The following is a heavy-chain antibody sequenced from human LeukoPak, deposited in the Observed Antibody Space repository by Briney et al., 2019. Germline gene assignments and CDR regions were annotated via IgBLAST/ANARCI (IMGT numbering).Heavy chain of an antibody. J-gene: IGHJ3*02. CDR1: GGTFSSYA. Sequence: GASVKVTCKASGGTFSSYAISWVRQAPGQGLEWMGGIIPIFGTANYAQKFLGRVTITADESTSTAYMELSSLRSEDTAVYYCARDYDILTGYNYDAFDIWGQGTMVTVSS. CDR2: IIPIFGTA. V-gene: IGHV1-69*13. D-gene: IGHD3-9*01. CDR3: ARDYDILTGYNYDAFDI.